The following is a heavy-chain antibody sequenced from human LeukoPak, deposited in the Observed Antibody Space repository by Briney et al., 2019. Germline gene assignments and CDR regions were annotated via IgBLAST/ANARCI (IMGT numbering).Heavy chain of an antibody. J-gene: IGHJ2*01. V-gene: IGHV3-30*02. D-gene: IGHD3-9*01. CDR3: AKDRRAVRDDMWYFDL. Sequence: HPGGSLRLSCAASGLPFSSVWMSWVRQAPGKGLEWVAFIRYDGSNKYYADSVKGRFTISRDNSKNTLYLQMNSLRAEDTAVYYCAKDRRAVRDDMWYFDLWGRGTLVTVSS. CDR1: GLPFSSVW. CDR2: IRYDGSNK.